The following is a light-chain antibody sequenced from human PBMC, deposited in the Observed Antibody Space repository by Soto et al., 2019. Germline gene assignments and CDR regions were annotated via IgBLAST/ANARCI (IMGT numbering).Light chain of an antibody. V-gene: IGKV1-39*01. J-gene: IGKJ5*01. CDR3: QQSYNSPIT. Sequence: DIQMTQSPSSLSASVGDRVTITCRASQSIGNLLNWYQQKPGKAPKFLIYAASSLQSGVPSRFSGSGSGTDFTLTVNSLQPEDFATYYCQQSYNSPITFGQGTRLEIK. CDR2: AAS. CDR1: QSIGNL.